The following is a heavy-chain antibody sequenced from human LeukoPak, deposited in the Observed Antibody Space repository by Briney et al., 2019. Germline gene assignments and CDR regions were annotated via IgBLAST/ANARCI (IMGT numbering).Heavy chain of an antibody. CDR3: ARDSIIMMSYYFDY. CDR1: GFTFSSYA. CDR2: ISYDGSNK. J-gene: IGHJ4*02. Sequence: GGSLRLSCAASGFTFSSYAMHWVRQAPGKGLEWVAVISYDGSNKYYADSVKGRFTISRDNSKNTLYLQMNSLRAEDTAVYYCARDSIIMMSYYFDYWGQGTLVTVSS. D-gene: IGHD3-16*01. V-gene: IGHV3-30*04.